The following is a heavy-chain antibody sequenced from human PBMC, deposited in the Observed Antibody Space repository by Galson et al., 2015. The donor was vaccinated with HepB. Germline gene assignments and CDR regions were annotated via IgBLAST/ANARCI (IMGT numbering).Heavy chain of an antibody. CDR1: GGSISSSTYC. V-gene: IGHV4-39*01. CDR3: ARRHDYYCYMDV. CDR2: IYDSGRT. J-gene: IGHJ6*03. Sequence: ETLSLTCTVSGGSISSSTYCWGWLRQPPGKGPEWIGSIYDSGRTYYNPSLKSRVTISVDTSNSQFSLKLTSVTAAGTAVYYCARRHDYYCYMDVWGKGTTVTVSS.